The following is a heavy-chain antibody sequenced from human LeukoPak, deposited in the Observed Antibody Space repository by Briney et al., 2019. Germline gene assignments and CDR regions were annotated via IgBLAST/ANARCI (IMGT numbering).Heavy chain of an antibody. CDR2: INNSSSYI. CDR1: GFTFSDYS. J-gene: IGHJ4*02. CDR3: TIPRSGRDY. V-gene: IGHV3-21*06. Sequence: GGSLRLSCAGSGFTFSDYSMNWVRQTPGRRVEWVSSINNSSSYIYYADSVKGRFTISRDNAKNSLYLQMNSLGVEDTAVYYCTIPRSGRDYWGQGTLVTVSS. D-gene: IGHD3-10*01.